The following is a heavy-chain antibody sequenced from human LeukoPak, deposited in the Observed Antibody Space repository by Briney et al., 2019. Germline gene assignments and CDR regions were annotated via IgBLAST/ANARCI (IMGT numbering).Heavy chain of an antibody. CDR2: IIPIFGTA. CDR3: AREVHGDYGRSFDY. Sequence: PGASVKVSCKASGGTFSSYAISWVRQAPGQGLERMGGIIPIFGTANYAQKFQGRVTITADESTSTAYMELSSLRSEDTAVYYCAREVHGDYGRSFDYWGQGTLVTVSS. CDR1: GGTFSSYA. J-gene: IGHJ4*02. D-gene: IGHD4-17*01. V-gene: IGHV1-69*13.